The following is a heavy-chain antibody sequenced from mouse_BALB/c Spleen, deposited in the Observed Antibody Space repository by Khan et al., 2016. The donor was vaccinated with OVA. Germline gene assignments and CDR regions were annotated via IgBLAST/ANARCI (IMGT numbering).Heavy chain of an antibody. Sequence: EVQLQESGPGLVKPSQSLSLTCTVTGYSITSDYAWTWIRQFPGNKLEWMGFISYSGNTKYNPSLKSRFSITRDTSKNQFFLQLNSVTTEDTATYYCARIYGGDFDYWGRGTSLTVSS. J-gene: IGHJ2*02. CDR3: ARIYGGDFDY. CDR2: ISYSGNT. V-gene: IGHV3-2*02. D-gene: IGHD1-1*01. CDR1: GYSITSDYA.